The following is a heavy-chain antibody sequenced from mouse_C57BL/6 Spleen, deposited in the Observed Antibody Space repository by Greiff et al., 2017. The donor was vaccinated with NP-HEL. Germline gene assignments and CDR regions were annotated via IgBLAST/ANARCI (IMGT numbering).Heavy chain of an antibody. CDR1: GYTFTTYP. CDR2: FNPYIVVT. Sequence: QVQLQQSGAELVKPGASVKMSCKASGYTFTTYPIEWMKQNHGKSLEWIGIFNPYIVVTRNNENFKGKPTLTVEKSSSTVYLELSRLTSDDSAVYYCARSYSSYFDYWGQGTTLTVSS. D-gene: IGHD2-12*01. J-gene: IGHJ2*01. V-gene: IGHV1-47*01. CDR3: ARSYSSYFDY.